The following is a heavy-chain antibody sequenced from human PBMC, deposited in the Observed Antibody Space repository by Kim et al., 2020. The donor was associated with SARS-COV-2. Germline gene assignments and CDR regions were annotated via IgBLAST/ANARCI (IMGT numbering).Heavy chain of an antibody. V-gene: IGHV3-23*01. Sequence: YATRVKGRFPVSRDNTNNTLYLQMTSLGSADTAVYYCAKQGVAAMTPFDSWGQGTLVTVSS. CDR3: AKQGVAAMTPFDS. J-gene: IGHJ4*02. D-gene: IGHD3-3*01.